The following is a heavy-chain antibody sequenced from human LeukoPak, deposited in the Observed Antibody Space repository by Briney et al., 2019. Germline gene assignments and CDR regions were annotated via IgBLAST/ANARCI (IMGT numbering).Heavy chain of an antibody. D-gene: IGHD1-26*01. CDR1: GFSLSTSGVG. J-gene: IGHJ4*02. V-gene: IGHV2-5*01. Sequence: SGPTLVNPTQTLTLTCTFSGFSLSTSGVGVGWIRQPPGKAMEGLALIYWNDDKRYTPSLKSRLTITKDTSKNQVVLTMTNMDPVDTATYYCALLLAAFDYWGQGTLVTVSS. CDR3: ALLLAAFDY. CDR2: IYWNDDK.